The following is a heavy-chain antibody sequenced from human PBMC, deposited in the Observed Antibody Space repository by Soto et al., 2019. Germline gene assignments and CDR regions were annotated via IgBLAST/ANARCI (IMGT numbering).Heavy chain of an antibody. CDR2: TIPVFNTA. V-gene: IGHV1-69*06. D-gene: IGHD3-10*01. J-gene: IGHJ3*02. CDR3: ARGVYCSGNYYTGLSAFDI. Sequence: QVQLEQSGAEVKKPGSSVKVSCKASGGTLSDHGVAWLRQAPGQGLEWMGGTIPVFNTAKYAQKFQGRVTVTADKFTNIAYMELSRLRSEDTAFYFCARGVYCSGNYYTGLSAFDIWGQGTMVIVSS. CDR1: GGTLSDHG.